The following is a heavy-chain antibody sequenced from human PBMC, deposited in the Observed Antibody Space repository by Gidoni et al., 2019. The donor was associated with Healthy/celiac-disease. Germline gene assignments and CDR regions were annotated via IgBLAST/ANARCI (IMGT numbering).Heavy chain of an antibody. V-gene: IGHV3-48*03. CDR1: GFTFSSYE. Sequence: EVQLVESGGGLVQPGGSLRLSCAASGFTFSSYEMNWVRQAPGKGLEWVSYISSSGSTIYYADSVKGRFTISRDNAKNSLYLQMNSLRAEDTAVYYCATANLVGAFYPWLWGQGTLVTVSS. CDR3: ATANLVGAFYPWL. J-gene: IGHJ4*02. D-gene: IGHD1-26*01. CDR2: ISSSGSTI.